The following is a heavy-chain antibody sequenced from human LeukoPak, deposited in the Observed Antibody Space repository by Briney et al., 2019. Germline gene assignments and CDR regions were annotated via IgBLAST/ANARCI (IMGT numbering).Heavy chain of an antibody. Sequence: GRSLRLSCAPSGFTFRSYGMHWVRQAPRTGREYVSAVSSNGGRTYYANSVKGRFTISRDNSRNTLYLQMGSLRAEDMAVYYCATYYYDSGGFHFHHWGQGTLVTVSS. D-gene: IGHD3-22*01. CDR3: ATYYYDSGGFHFHH. CDR2: VSSNGGRT. CDR1: GFTFRSYG. J-gene: IGHJ1*01. V-gene: IGHV3-64*01.